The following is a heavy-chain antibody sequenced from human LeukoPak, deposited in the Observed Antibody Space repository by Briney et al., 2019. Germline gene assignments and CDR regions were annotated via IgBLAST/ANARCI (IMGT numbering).Heavy chain of an antibody. CDR3: AKVSKGGSTRWFDP. D-gene: IGHD2/OR15-2a*01. V-gene: IGHV3-23*01. J-gene: IGHJ5*02. Sequence: GASLRLFCAASGFTFSSYAMSWVRQAPGKGLEWVSVISGSGGGASYADSVKGRSTISRDNSKNTLYLQMNSLRAEDTAVYYCAKVSKGGSTRWFDPWGQGTLVTVSS. CDR2: ISGSGGGA. CDR1: GFTFSSYA.